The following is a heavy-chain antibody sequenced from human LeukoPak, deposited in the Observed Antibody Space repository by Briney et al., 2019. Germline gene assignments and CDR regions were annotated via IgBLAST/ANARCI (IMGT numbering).Heavy chain of an antibody. V-gene: IGHV3-23*01. CDR3: AKERGGYNNYPGSGYSDY. Sequence: GGSLRLSCAASGFTFSSYAMSWVRQAPGKGLEWVSAISGSGGSTYYADSVKGRFTISRDNSKNTLYLQMNSLRAEDTAVYYCAKERGGYNNYPGSGYSDYWGQGTLVTVSS. CDR1: GFTFSSYA. D-gene: IGHD4-11*01. J-gene: IGHJ4*02. CDR2: ISGSGGST.